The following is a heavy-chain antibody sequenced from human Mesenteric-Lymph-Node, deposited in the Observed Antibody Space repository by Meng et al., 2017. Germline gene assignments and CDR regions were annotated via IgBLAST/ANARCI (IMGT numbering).Heavy chain of an antibody. D-gene: IGHD1-26*01. CDR2: ISSSGNTK. Sequence: GESLKISCAASGFTFSDHYMDWVRQAPGKGLEWISYISSSGNTKFYADSVRGRFTISRDNAKNSLYLQMNNLRAEDTATYYCARDSYCATTSCYEVNWFDPWGQGNLVNGAS. V-gene: IGHV3-11*04. J-gene: IGHJ5*02. CDR1: GFTFSDHY. CDR3: ARDSYCATTSCYEVNWFDP.